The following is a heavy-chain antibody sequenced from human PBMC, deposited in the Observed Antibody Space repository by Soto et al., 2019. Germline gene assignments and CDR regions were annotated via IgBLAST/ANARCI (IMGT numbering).Heavy chain of an antibody. CDR3: TKCMVVLTGYYYSGLDV. Sequence: GGSLRLSCAASGFTFSSYAMHWVRQAPGKGLEWVAVISSDGSDKYYADSVKGRFTISRDNSNNTLYLEIDRLRVDDTAVYYCTKCMVVLTGYYYSGLDVWGLGTTVTVSS. J-gene: IGHJ6*02. V-gene: IGHV3-30*18. D-gene: IGHD2-15*01. CDR2: ISSDGSDK. CDR1: GFTFSSYA.